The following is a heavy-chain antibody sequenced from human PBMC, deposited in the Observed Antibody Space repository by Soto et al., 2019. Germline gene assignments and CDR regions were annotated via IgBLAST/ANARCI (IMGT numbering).Heavy chain of an antibody. CDR1: GYPVTAYY. V-gene: IGHV1-2*02. CDR2: INPATGAA. D-gene: IGHD3-3*01. J-gene: IGHJ3*02. Sequence: QLHLVQSGAVVKKPGASVTVSCSASGYPVTAYYMHWVRQAPGRGLEWMGGINPATGAAKYTQTFQGRFTMTRGPSTSTVFKESSGLHSGDTALFSWAGGGGVGVAGSAAFDMWGQGTLVTVSS. CDR3: AGGGGVGVAGSAAFDM.